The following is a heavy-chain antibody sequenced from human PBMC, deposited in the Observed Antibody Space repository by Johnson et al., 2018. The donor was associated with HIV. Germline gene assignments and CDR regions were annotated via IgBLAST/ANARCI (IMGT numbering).Heavy chain of an antibody. V-gene: IGHV3-30*18. D-gene: IGHD4-23*01. J-gene: IGHJ3*02. CDR2: ISHDGSDK. CDR3: AKLRWAPRAFDI. CDR1: GFTFSSYG. Sequence: QVHLVESGGRVVQPGRSLRLSCAASGFTFSSYGMHWVRQAPGKGLEWVAVISHDGSDKNYADSVKGRFTISRDNSKNTLFLQMNSLRAEDTAVYYCAKLRWAPRAFDIWGQGTMVTVSS.